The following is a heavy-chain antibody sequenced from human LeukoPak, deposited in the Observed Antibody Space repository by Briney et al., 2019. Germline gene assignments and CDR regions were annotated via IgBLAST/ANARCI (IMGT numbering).Heavy chain of an antibody. V-gene: IGHV4-4*02. CDR1: GGSISSSNW. D-gene: IGHD3-22*01. Sequence: SETLSLTCAVSGGSISSSNWWSWVRQPPGKGLEWIGEIYHSGSTNYNPSLKSRVTISVDKSKNQFSLKLSSVTAADTAVYYCARLYDSSGYWYYFDYWGQGTLVTVSS. CDR3: ARLYDSSGYWYYFDY. J-gene: IGHJ4*02. CDR2: IYHSGST.